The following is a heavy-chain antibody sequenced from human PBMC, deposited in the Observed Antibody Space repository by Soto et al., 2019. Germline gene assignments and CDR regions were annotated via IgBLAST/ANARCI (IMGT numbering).Heavy chain of an antibody. J-gene: IGHJ2*01. Sequence: QVQLVQSGAEVKKPGSSVKVSCKASGGTFSSYAISWVRQAPGQGLEWMGGIITIFGTANYAQKFQGRVTITADKSTSTAYMELSSLRSEDTAVYYCATHPVVVVAAIVYWYFDLWGRGTLVTVSS. CDR3: ATHPVVVVAAIVYWYFDL. D-gene: IGHD2-15*01. CDR1: GGTFSSYA. CDR2: IITIFGTA. V-gene: IGHV1-69*06.